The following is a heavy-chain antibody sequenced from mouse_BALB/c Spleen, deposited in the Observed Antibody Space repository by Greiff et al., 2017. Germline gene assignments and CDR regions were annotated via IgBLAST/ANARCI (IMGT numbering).Heavy chain of an antibody. CDR3: ARSYYRYDVRKFDY. V-gene: IGHV1S81*02. Sequence: QVQLQQPGAELVKPGASVKLSCKASGYTFTSYWMHWVKQRPGQGLEWIGEINPSNGRTNYNEKFKGKATFTADTSSNTAYMQLSSLTSEDSAVYYCARSYYRYDVRKFDYWGQGTTLTVSS. CDR2: INPSNGRT. J-gene: IGHJ2*01. CDR1: GYTFTSYW. D-gene: IGHD2-14*01.